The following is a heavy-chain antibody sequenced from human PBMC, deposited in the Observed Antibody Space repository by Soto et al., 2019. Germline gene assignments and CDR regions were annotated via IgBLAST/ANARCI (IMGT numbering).Heavy chain of an antibody. CDR1: GYNFASHW. J-gene: IGHJ6*02. CDR2: IYPDDSDT. D-gene: IGHD3-3*01. V-gene: IGHV5-51*01. Sequence: GESLKISCRASGYNFASHWIGWVRQMPGKGLEWMGTIYPDDSDTRYSPSFQGQVTISADKSTRAAYLQWSSLKASDTALYYCATRGDGRFSYYYGMDVWGQGTTVTVSS. CDR3: ATRGDGRFSYYYGMDV.